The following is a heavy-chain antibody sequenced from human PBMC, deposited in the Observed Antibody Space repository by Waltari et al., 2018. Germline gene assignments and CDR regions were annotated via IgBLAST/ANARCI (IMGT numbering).Heavy chain of an antibody. V-gene: IGHV3-30*18. CDR1: GFTFSSYG. J-gene: IGHJ6*03. CDR2: ISYDGSNK. Sequence: QVQLVESGGGVVQPGRSLRLSCAASGFTFSSYGMHWVRQAPGKGLEGVAVISYDGSNKYYADSVKGRFTISRDNSKNTLYLQMNSLRAEDTAVYYCAKEQSAHYDLWTGTYYYYMDVWGKGTTVTVSS. CDR3: AKEQSAHYDLWTGTYYYYMDV. D-gene: IGHD3-3*01.